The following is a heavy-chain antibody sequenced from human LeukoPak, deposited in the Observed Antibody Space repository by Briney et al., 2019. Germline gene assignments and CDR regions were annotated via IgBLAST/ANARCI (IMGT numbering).Heavy chain of an antibody. D-gene: IGHD2-15*01. CDR1: GFIFSSYW. J-gene: IGHJ4*02. V-gene: IGHV3-74*01. CDR2: INSDGSST. Sequence: GGSLRLSCAASGFIFSSYWMHWVRQAPGKGLVWVSRINSDGSSTSYADSVKGRFIISRDNAKNSLYLQMNSLRAEDTAVYYCASCSGGSCYSPFDYWGQGTLVTVSS. CDR3: ASCSGGSCYSPFDY.